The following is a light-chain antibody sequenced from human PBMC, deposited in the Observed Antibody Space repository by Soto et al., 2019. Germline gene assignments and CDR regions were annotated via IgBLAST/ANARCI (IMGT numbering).Light chain of an antibody. CDR3: QQYNNWTWT. J-gene: IGKJ1*01. CDR2: GAS. CDR1: QSVNTN. Sequence: EIVMTQSPATLSVSPGQRVTLSCRASQSVNTNLAWYQHKAGQTPRLLIYGASTRATGIPARFSGTGSGTDFTLTISRLQSEDFAVYYCQQYNNWTWTFGQGTKVDIK. V-gene: IGKV3-15*01.